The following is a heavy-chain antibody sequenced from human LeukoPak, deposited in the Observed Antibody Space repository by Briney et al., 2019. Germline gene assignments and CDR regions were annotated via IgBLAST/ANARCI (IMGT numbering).Heavy chain of an antibody. Sequence: GSLRLSCAASGFTFSAYEMTWVRQAPGKGLEWVSYISSSGGTRYYADSVKGRFTISRDNAKNSLYLQMNSLRDEDTALYYCARDGGFGFLAAFDIWGQGTMVTVSS. V-gene: IGHV3-48*03. J-gene: IGHJ3*02. CDR3: ARDGGFGFLAAFDI. CDR1: GFTFSAYE. CDR2: ISSSGGTR. D-gene: IGHD3-10*01.